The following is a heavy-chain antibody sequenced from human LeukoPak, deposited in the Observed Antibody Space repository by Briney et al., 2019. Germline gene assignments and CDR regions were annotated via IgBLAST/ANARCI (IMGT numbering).Heavy chain of an antibody. CDR3: ARGSNSDDSSDFDH. V-gene: IGHV3-15*01. CDR1: RFIFHNAT. J-gene: IGHJ4*02. CDR2: VQSKTVTVTT. Sequence: GGSLRLSCAASRFIFHNATMNWVRQAPGKGLQWVCRVQSKTVTVTTGYAAPVKCRFIISRDDSKHTLYLQMDSLKTEDTAVYYCARGSNSDDSSDFDHWGQGTLVTVSS. D-gene: IGHD3-22*01.